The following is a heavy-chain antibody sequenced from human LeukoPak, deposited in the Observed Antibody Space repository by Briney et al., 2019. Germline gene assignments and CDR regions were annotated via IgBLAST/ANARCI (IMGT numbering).Heavy chain of an antibody. D-gene: IGHD2/OR15-2a*01. Sequence: LAGGSLRLSCAASGFTLSNYGMTWVRQAPGKGLEWVSSISDNAGGTFYADSVKGRFTISRGNSKNTLYLQMNSLRAEDTAVYYCAKDRVRWALEYWGQGTLVTVSS. CDR3: AKDRVRWALEY. V-gene: IGHV3-23*01. CDR1: GFTLSNYG. J-gene: IGHJ4*02. CDR2: ISDNAGGT.